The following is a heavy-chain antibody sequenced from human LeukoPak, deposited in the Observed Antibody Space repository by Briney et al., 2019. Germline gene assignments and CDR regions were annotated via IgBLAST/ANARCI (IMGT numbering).Heavy chain of an antibody. CDR3: ATGYGSGWFDA. V-gene: IGHV4-31*03. J-gene: IGHJ5*02. D-gene: IGHD3-9*01. Sequence: PSETLSLTCSVSGVSISGRGYCGWIRQHPGKGLEWIGYIDYSGKTYYKPSLQSRVIISADTSQNQFTLKVSSVTAADTAVYYCATGYGSGWFDAWGQGAVVTVSS. CDR2: IDYSGKT. CDR1: GVSISGRGY.